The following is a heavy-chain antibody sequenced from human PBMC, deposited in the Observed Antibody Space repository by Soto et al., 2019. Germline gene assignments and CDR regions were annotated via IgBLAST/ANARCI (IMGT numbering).Heavy chain of an antibody. Sequence: ASVKVSCKASGYTFSNFGLSWVRQAPGQGLEWMGWISPSNGQTIYAQNFHGRVTMTTDTSTATAHMELRSLISDDTAVYYCAKDFGGLYNWFDPWGKGTLVTVSS. CDR1: GYTFSNFG. J-gene: IGHJ5*02. V-gene: IGHV1-18*01. CDR3: AKDFGGLYNWFDP. D-gene: IGHD3-16*01. CDR2: ISPSNGQT.